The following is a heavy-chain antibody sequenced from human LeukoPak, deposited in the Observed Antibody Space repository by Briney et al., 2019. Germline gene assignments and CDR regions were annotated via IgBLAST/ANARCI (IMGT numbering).Heavy chain of an antibody. CDR1: GFTFSSYS. CDR3: ASHLPYYYDSSGYVDY. CDR2: ISSSSSTI. Sequence: GGSLRLSCAASGFTFSSYSMNWVRQAPGKGLEWVSYISSSSSTIYYADSVKGRFTISRDNAKNSLYLQMNSLRAEDTAVYYCASHLPYYYDSSGYVDYWGQGTLVTVSS. V-gene: IGHV3-48*01. J-gene: IGHJ4*02. D-gene: IGHD3-22*01.